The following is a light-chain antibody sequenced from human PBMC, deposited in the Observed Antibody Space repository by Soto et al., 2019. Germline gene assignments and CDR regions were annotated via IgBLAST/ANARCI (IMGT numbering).Light chain of an antibody. Sequence: EIVLTQSPATLSLSPGERATLSCRASQSFSNNLAWYQQKPGQAPRLLIYDSSTRATGIPPRFSGSGSGTDFTLTISSLVPADSAVYYCQQRGDWPRTFGQGTTVEIK. CDR3: QQRGDWPRT. CDR2: DSS. J-gene: IGKJ1*01. V-gene: IGKV3-11*01. CDR1: QSFSNN.